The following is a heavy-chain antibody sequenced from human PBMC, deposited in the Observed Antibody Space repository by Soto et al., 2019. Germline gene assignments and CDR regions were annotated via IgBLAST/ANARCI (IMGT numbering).Heavy chain of an antibody. Sequence: QVQLVQSGAEVKKPGSSVKVSCQASGGTFSSYSINWVRQAPGQGLEWMGEIISIFGTANYAQKFQGRVTITADESTSTAYMELSSLRSEDTAVYYCARDGGRHSGGIDYWGQGTLVTVSS. D-gene: IGHD1-26*01. CDR2: IISIFGTA. J-gene: IGHJ4*02. CDR1: GGTFSSYS. CDR3: ARDGGRHSGGIDY. V-gene: IGHV1-69*01.